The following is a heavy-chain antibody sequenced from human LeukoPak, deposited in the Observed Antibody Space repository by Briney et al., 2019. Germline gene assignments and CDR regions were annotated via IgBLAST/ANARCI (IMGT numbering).Heavy chain of an antibody. CDR1: GFTFSSYA. CDR2: IYSGGST. Sequence: GGSLRLSCAASGFTFSSYAMSWVRQAPGKGLEWVSVIYSGGSTYYADSVKGRFTISRHNSKNTLYLQMNSLRAEDTAVYYCASQIGPYCSGGSCSDYWGQGTLVTVSS. V-gene: IGHV3-53*04. CDR3: ASQIGPYCSGGSCSDY. D-gene: IGHD2-15*01. J-gene: IGHJ4*02.